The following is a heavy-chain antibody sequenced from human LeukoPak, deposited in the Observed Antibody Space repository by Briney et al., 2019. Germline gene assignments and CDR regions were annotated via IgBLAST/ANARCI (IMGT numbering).Heavy chain of an antibody. CDR1: GFTFTTNA. V-gene: IGHV3-23*01. CDR2: ISGRTGAT. Sequence: GGSLRLSCAASGFTFTTNAMSWVRQAPGKGLEWVSAISGRTGATYYADSEKGRFTISRDNSKSTLYLQMDSLRAEDTAVYYCAKCGNSGCHLIDYWGQGTLVTVSS. J-gene: IGHJ4*02. D-gene: IGHD5-12*01. CDR3: AKCGNSGCHLIDY.